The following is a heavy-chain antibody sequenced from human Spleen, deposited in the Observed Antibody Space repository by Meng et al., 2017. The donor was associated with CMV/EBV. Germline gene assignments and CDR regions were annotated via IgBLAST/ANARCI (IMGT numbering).Heavy chain of an antibody. CDR1: GFTFSGFA. Sequence: GGSLRLSCAASGFTFSGFAMHWVRQASGKGLEWVGRIRSKANSYATAYAASVKGRFTISRDDSKNTAYLQMNSLKTEDTAVYYCAKVGTRRDFQHWGQGTLVTVSS. J-gene: IGHJ1*01. CDR3: AKVGTRRDFQH. V-gene: IGHV3-73*01. CDR2: IRSKANSYAT. D-gene: IGHD2-2*01.